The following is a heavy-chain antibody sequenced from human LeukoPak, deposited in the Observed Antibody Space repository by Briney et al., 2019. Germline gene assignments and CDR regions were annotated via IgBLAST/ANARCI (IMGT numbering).Heavy chain of an antibody. CDR3: ARGGWFGDHKPFDY. CDR1: GGSFSGYY. D-gene: IGHD3-10*01. J-gene: IGHJ4*02. Sequence: PSETLSLTCAVYGGSFSGYYWSWIRQPPGKGLEWIGEINYSGSTNYNPSLKSRVTISVDTSKNQFSLKLSSVTAADTAVYYCARGGWFGDHKPFDYWGQGTLVTVSS. CDR2: INYSGST. V-gene: IGHV4-34*01.